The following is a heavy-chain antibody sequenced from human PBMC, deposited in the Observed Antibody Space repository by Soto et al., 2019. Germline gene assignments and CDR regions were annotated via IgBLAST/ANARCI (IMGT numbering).Heavy chain of an antibody. Sequence: SETLSLTCTVSGASISSYYWSWIRQPPGKGLEWIGYMYYFGSTKYNPSLKSRVTISVDTSKNQFSLKLSSVTAADTAVYYCARHSPDFDWLSQFDYWGQGTLVTVSS. CDR2: MYYFGST. CDR1: GASISSYY. CDR3: ARHSPDFDWLSQFDY. V-gene: IGHV4-59*08. D-gene: IGHD3-9*01. J-gene: IGHJ4*02.